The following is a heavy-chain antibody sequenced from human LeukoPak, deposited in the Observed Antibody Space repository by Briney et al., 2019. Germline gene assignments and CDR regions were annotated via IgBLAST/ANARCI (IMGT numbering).Heavy chain of an antibody. D-gene: IGHD2-2*02. CDR3: AKDPMPAAIRGDY. Sequence: GGSLRLSCAASGFTFSSYSMNWVRRAPGKGLEWVSYISSSSSTIYYADSVKGRFTISRDNSKNTLYLQMNSLRAEDTAVYYCAKDPMPAAIRGDYWGQGTLVTVSS. V-gene: IGHV3-48*01. CDR1: GFTFSSYS. J-gene: IGHJ4*02. CDR2: ISSSSSTI.